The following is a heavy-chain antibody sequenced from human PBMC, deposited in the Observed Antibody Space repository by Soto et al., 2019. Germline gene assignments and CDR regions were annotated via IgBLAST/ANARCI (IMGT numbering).Heavy chain of an antibody. J-gene: IGHJ3*01. CDR1: GFTFSFYT. CDR2: IGSTSSDT. V-gene: IGHV3-21*01. D-gene: IGHD3-22*01. Sequence: GGSLRLSCTASGFTFSFYTMNWVRQAPGKGLEWVSSIGSTSSDTYDADSVKGRFTVSRDNAKNSLYLQMSSLRAEDTAVYYCARDQPHDYNYDSSGYWRGAFDVWGQGIMVTVSS. CDR3: ARDQPHDYNYDSSGYWRGAFDV.